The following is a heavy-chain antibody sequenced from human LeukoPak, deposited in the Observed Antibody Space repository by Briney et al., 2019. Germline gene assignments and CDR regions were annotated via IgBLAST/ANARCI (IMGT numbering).Heavy chain of an antibody. CDR2: ISGSGGST. Sequence: GGSLRLSCAASGFTFSSYAMSWVRQAPGKGLEWVSAISGSGGSTYYADSVKGRFTISRDNSKNTLYLQMNSLRAEDTAVYYCAXXXXXXXXPYXWTRGMDVWGQGTTVTVSS. V-gene: IGHV3-23*01. CDR3: AXXXXXXXXPYXWTRGMDV. J-gene: IGHJ6*02. CDR1: GFTFSSYA. D-gene: IGHD1-1*01.